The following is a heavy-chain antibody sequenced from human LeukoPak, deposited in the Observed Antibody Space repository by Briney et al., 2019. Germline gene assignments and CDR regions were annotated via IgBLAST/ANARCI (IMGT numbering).Heavy chain of an antibody. V-gene: IGHV3-15*01. CDR1: GFIFSKAW. CDR3: TTDQYDILTGYYMGYFDY. D-gene: IGHD3-9*01. Sequence: PGWSLRLSCAASGFIFSKAWMSWVRQAPGKGLEWVGRIKSKTDGGTTDYAAPVKGRFTISRDDSKDTLYLQMNSLKTEDTAVYYCTTDQYDILTGYYMGYFDYWGQGTLVTVSS. J-gene: IGHJ4*02. CDR2: IKSKTDGGTT.